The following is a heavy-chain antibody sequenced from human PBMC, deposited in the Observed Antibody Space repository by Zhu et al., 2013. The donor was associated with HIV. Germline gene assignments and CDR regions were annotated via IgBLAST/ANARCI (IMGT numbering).Heavy chain of an antibody. CDR2: INPSGGST. V-gene: IGHV1-46*01. J-gene: IGHJ6*03. CDR3: ARGIESGSGKTYYNHMDV. Sequence: QVQLVQSGAAVRNFGASVKVSCKTEGYDFTNNHIHWVRQVPGQGLEWIGLINPSGGSTIYTKRFQGRVTMTRDTPTSTVYMEVTSLNSEDTAVYYCARGIESGSGKTYYNHMDVWGKGTTVIVSS. CDR1: GYDFTNNH. D-gene: IGHD3-10*01.